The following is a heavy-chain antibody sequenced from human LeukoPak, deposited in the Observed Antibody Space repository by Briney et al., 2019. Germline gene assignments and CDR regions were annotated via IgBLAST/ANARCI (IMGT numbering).Heavy chain of an antibody. CDR1: GGSISSGGYY. CDR2: IYYSGST. D-gene: IGHD6-13*01. CDR3: ARDPPIAAAGPNFDY. J-gene: IGHJ4*02. V-gene: IGHV4-31*03. Sequence: SETLSLTCTVSGGSISSGGYYWSWIRQHLGKGLEWIGFIYYSGSTYYNPSLKSRVTFSVDTSKNQFSLKLSSVTAADTAVYYCARDPPIAAAGPNFDYWGQGTLVTVSS.